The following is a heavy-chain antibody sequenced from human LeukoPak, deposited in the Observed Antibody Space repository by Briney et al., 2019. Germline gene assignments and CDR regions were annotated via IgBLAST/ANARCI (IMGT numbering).Heavy chain of an antibody. J-gene: IGHJ4*02. V-gene: IGHV4-4*02. Sequence: SGTLSLTCAVSGGSISSSNWWSWVRQPPGKGLEWIGEIYHSGSTNYNPSLKSRVTISVDTSKNQFSLKLSSVTAADTAVYYCARDSLERPLDYWGQGTLVTVSS. CDR3: ARDSLERPLDY. D-gene: IGHD1-1*01. CDR2: IYHSGST. CDR1: GGSISSSNW.